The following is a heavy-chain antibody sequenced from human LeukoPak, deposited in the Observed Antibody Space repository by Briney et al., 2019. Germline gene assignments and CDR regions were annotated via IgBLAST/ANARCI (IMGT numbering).Heavy chain of an antibody. Sequence: SETLSLTCTVSGGSISSYYWSWIRQPPGKGLEWIGRIYTSGSTNYNPSLKSRVTISVDTSKNQFSLKLSSVTAADTAVYYCAREGIAAAHDYWGQGTLVTVSS. CDR2: IYTSGST. CDR1: GGSISSYY. D-gene: IGHD6-13*01. CDR3: AREGIAAAHDY. J-gene: IGHJ4*02. V-gene: IGHV4-4*08.